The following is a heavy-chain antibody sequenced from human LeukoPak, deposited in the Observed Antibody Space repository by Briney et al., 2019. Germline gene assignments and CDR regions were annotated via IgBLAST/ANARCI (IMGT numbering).Heavy chain of an antibody. J-gene: IGHJ4*02. V-gene: IGHV1-18*01. Sequence: AASVKVSCKASGYTFTSYGISWVRQAPGQGLEWMGWISAYNGNTNYAQKLQGRVTMTTDTSTSTAYMELRSLRSDDTAVYYCARDRTRGPSGSYYLGYWGQGTLVTVSS. CDR2: ISAYNGNT. CDR3: ARDRTRGPSGSYYLGY. D-gene: IGHD1-26*01. CDR1: GYTFTSYG.